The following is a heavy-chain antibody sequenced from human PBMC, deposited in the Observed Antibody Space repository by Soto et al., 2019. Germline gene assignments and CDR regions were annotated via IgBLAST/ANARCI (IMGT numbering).Heavy chain of an antibody. CDR2: ISGFNGQT. D-gene: IGHD3-10*01. Sequence: QVQLVQYGPEVKKPGASVKVSCKASGNTFASHGFSWVRQAPGQGLEWMGWISGFNGQTNYALKFQGRVTLTTDTSTSTAYMELRSLRSDDTPVYFCARVDPRGVAVVRDYWGQGTLVTVSS. V-gene: IGHV1-18*01. CDR3: ARVDPRGVAVVRDY. CDR1: GNTFASHG. J-gene: IGHJ4*02.